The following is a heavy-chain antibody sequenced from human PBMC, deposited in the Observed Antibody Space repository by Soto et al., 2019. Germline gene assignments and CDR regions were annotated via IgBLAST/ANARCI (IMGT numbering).Heavy chain of an antibody. CDR1: GGSISSSSYY. J-gene: IGHJ3*02. D-gene: IGHD3-16*02. V-gene: IGHV4-39*01. Sequence: QLQLQESGPGLVKPSETLSLTCTVSGGSISSSSYYWGWIRQPPGKGLGWIGSIYYSGSTYYNPSLKSRVTISVDTSKNQCSLKLSSVTAADTAVYYCARGLASGYTDAFDIWGQGTMVTVSS. CDR2: IYYSGST. CDR3: ARGLASGYTDAFDI.